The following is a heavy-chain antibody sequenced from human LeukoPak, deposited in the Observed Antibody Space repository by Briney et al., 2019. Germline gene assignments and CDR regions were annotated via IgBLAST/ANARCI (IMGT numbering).Heavy chain of an antibody. CDR1: GYTFTSYG. D-gene: IGHD4-11*01. V-gene: IGHV1-18*01. Sequence: GASVKVSCKASGYTFTSYGISWGRQAPGQGLEWMGWISAYNGNTNYAQKLQGRVTMTTDTSTSTAYMELRSLRSDDTAVYYCAREGIYDYRDQYYYYYGMDVWGQGTAVTVSS. CDR2: ISAYNGNT. J-gene: IGHJ6*02. CDR3: AREGIYDYRDQYYYYYGMDV.